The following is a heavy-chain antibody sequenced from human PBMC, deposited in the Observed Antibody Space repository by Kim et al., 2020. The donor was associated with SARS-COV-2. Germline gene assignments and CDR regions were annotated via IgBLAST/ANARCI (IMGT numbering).Heavy chain of an antibody. Sequence: VKGRFTISRDNSKNTLYLQMNSLRAEDTAVYYCAKDINPIVGATTGFDYWGQGTLVTVSS. J-gene: IGHJ4*02. CDR3: AKDINPIVGATTGFDY. D-gene: IGHD1-26*01. V-gene: IGHV3-23*01.